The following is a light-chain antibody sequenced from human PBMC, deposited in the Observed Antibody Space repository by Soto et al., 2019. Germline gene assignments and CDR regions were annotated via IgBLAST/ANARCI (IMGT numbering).Light chain of an antibody. CDR2: GAS. CDR1: ESVSRN. J-gene: IGKJ1*01. V-gene: IGKV3-15*01. CDR3: QQYWHWPLT. Sequence: EIVVTQSPVTLSVSPGERVTLSCRASESVSRNLPWHQKKPGQTPRLLIYGASTRATVVPAIFSGSGSGTDFILAITSLQSVDFGIDYCQQYWHWPLTFGQGIRVDI.